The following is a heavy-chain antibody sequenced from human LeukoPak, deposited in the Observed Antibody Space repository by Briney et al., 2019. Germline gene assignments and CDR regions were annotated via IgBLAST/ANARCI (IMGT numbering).Heavy chain of an antibody. CDR1: GFTFGDYA. Sequence: GRSLRLSCTASGFTFGDYAMSWFRQAPGNGLEWVGFIRSKAYGGTTEYAASVKGRFTISRDDSKSIAYLQMNSLKTEDTAVYYCTRAKLQLAAADYFDYWGQGTLVTVSS. CDR2: IRSKAYGGTT. CDR3: TRAKLQLAAADYFDY. V-gene: IGHV3-49*03. J-gene: IGHJ4*02. D-gene: IGHD6-13*01.